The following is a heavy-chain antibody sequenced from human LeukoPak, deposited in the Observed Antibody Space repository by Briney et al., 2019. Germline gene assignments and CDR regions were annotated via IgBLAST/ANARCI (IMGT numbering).Heavy chain of an antibody. J-gene: IGHJ6*02. V-gene: IGHV3-23*01. D-gene: IGHD3-10*01. CDR3: AKSGGLSGSGRLAMDV. CDR1: GFTFSTYA. Sequence: GGSLRLSCAASGFTFSTYAMSSVRLAPGKGLEWVSGIRGSGGSTYYADSVKGRFTSSRDNSNNTLYVQMNSLRVEDTAVYYCAKSGGLSGSGRLAMDVWGQGTTVTVSS. CDR2: IRGSGGST.